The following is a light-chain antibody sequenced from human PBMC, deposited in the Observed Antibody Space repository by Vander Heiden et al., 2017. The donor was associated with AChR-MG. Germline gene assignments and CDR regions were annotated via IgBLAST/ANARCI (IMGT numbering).Light chain of an antibody. CDR2: VAS. V-gene: IGKV1-33*01. CDR3: QQHAYIPHT. J-gene: IGKJ5*01. Sequence: DMQMTQSPLSMSASVGDRVNLTCQACQDIHNLFNWYQQRPGHAPRLLIYVASNVEPGVPSRFSGSGSGIDFTLTITSLQPEDVSTYYCQQHAYIPHTFVQGTRLDI. CDR1: QDIHNL.